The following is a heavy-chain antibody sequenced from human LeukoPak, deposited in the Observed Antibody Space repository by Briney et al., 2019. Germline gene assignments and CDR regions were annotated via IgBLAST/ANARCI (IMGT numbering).Heavy chain of an antibody. D-gene: IGHD3-10*02. V-gene: IGHV5-51*01. CDR3: ARHLRGFTMFETGASWFDP. J-gene: IGHJ5*02. Sequence: RGESLQISCQGSGYSFTSYWIGWVRQMPGKGLERMGIIYPGDSDTRYSPSFQGQVTISADKSISTAYLQWSSLKASDTAMYYCARHLRGFTMFETGASWFDPWGQGTLVTVSS. CDR1: GYSFTSYW. CDR2: IYPGDSDT.